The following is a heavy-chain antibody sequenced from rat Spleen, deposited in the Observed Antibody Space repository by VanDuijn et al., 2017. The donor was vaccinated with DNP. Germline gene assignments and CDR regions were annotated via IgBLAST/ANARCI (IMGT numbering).Heavy chain of an antibody. J-gene: IGHJ3*01. D-gene: IGHD1-2*01. V-gene: IGHV5-25*01. CDR1: GFNFSNYY. Sequence: EVQLVESGGGLVQPGRSTKLSCTVSGFNFSNYYMAWVRQAPTKGLEWVASISSGGDITDYRDSVKGRFTISRDDAKNTQYLQMDSLRSEDTATYYCARHEEYSSYVYGFAYWGRGTLVTVSS. CDR3: ARHEEYSSYVYGFAY. CDR2: ISSGGDIT.